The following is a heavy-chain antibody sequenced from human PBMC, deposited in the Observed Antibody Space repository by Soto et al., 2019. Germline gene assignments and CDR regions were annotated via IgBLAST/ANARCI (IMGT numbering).Heavy chain of an antibody. J-gene: IGHJ4*02. CDR3: AKDRGGDSSGF. V-gene: IGHV3-30*04. CDR2: ISYDGSNK. D-gene: IGHD3-22*01. CDR1: GFTSSSYA. Sequence: PGGSLRLSCVASGFTSSSYAMHWVRQAPGKGLEWVAVISYDGSNKYYADSVKGRFTISRDNSKNTLYLQMNSLRAEDTAVYYCAKDRGGDSSGFWGQGTLVTVSS.